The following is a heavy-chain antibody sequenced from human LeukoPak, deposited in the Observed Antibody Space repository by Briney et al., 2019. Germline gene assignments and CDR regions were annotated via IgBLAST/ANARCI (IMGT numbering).Heavy chain of an antibody. D-gene: IGHD3-9*01. CDR2: ISPSGGT. CDR3: ARDPDYDTFTGYRGVFDI. CDR1: GDSINTYY. V-gene: IGHV4-4*07. Sequence: SETLSLTCTVSGDSINTYYWSWIRQPAGKGLEWIGRISPSGGTKYNPSLRSRVTMSVDTSNNQFSLKLSSVTAADTAVYYCARDPDYDTFTGYRGVFDIWGRGTTVTVSS. J-gene: IGHJ3*02.